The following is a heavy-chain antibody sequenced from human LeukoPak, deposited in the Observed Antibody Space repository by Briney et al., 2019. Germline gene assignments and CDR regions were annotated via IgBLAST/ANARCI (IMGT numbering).Heavy chain of an antibody. CDR1: GGSISSYY. CDR2: IYYSGST. Sequence: PSETLSLTCTVSGGSISSYYWSWIRQPPGKGLEWIGYIYYSGSTNYNPSLKSRVTISVDTSKNQFSLKLSSVTAADTAVYYCARRGAGMYPNWFDPWGQGTLVTVSS. J-gene: IGHJ5*02. D-gene: IGHD1-1*01. V-gene: IGHV4-59*08. CDR3: ARRGAGMYPNWFDP.